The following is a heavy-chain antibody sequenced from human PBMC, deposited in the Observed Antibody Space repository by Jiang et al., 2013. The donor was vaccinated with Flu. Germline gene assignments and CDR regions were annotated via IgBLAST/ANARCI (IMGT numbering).Heavy chain of an antibody. D-gene: IGHD3-10*01. J-gene: IGHJ4*02. CDR1: GFTFSSYA. CDR3: AKVGDYYGSGSYYLDY. CDR2: ISGSGGST. V-gene: IGHV3-23*01. Sequence: VQLLESGGGLVQPGGSLRLSCAASGFTFSSYAMSWVRQAPGKGLEWVSAISGSGGSTYYADSVKGRFTISRDNSKNTLYLQMNSLRAEDTAVYYCAKVGDYYGSGSYYLDYWGQGTLVTVSS.